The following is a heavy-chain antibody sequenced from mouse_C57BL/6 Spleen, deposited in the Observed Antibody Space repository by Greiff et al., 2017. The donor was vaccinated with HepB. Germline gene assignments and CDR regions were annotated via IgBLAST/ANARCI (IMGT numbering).Heavy chain of an antibody. J-gene: IGHJ1*03. CDR2: IDPSDSYT. D-gene: IGHD1-3*01. V-gene: IGHV1-69*01. Sequence: VQLQQPGAELVMPGASVKLSCKASGYTFTSYWMHWVKQRPGQGLEWIGEIDPSDSYTNYNQKFKGKTTLTVDKSSSTAYMQLSSLTSEDSAVYYCASSEVGRWYFDVWGTGTTVTVSS. CDR1: GYTFTSYW. CDR3: ASSEVGRWYFDV.